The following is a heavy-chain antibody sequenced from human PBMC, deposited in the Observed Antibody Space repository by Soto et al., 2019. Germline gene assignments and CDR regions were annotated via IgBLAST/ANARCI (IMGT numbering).Heavy chain of an antibody. D-gene: IGHD3-3*01. J-gene: IGHJ4*02. Sequence: TGGSLRLSCAASGFTFSSYAMSWVRQAPGKGLEWVSIIYSGGSTYYADSVKGRFTISRDNSKNTLYLQMNSLRAEDTAVYYCEREEWFFDYWGQGTVVTVSS. V-gene: IGHV3-66*01. CDR1: GFTFSSYA. CDR2: IYSGGST. CDR3: EREEWFFDY.